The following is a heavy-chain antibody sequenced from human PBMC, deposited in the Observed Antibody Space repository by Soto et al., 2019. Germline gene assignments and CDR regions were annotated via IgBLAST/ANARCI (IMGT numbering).Heavy chain of an antibody. J-gene: IGHJ2*01. CDR3: ARNHGGGGSVAVARGYFDL. CDR2: ISSSSSYT. V-gene: IGHV3-11*05. D-gene: IGHD2-15*01. CDR1: GFTFSDYY. Sequence: QVQLVESGGGLVKPGGSLRLSCAASGFTFSDYYMSWIRQAPGKGLEWVSYISSSSSYTNYAVSMKGRFTISRDNTKSSLYLQMNSLRAEDTAVYYCARNHGGGGSVAVARGYFDLWGRGPMVTVSS.